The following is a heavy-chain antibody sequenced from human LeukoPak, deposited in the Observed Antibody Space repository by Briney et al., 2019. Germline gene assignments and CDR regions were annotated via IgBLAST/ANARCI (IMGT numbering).Heavy chain of an antibody. CDR3: ARFGGGTPHFDY. V-gene: IGHV4-59*08. Sequence: SETLSLTCTVSGGSISSYYWSWIRQPPGKGLEWIGYIYYSGSTNYNPSLKSRVTISVDTSKNQFSLKLSSVTAADTAVYYCARFGGGTPHFDYWGQGTLVTVSS. D-gene: IGHD4-23*01. CDR1: GGSISSYY. J-gene: IGHJ4*02. CDR2: IYYSGST.